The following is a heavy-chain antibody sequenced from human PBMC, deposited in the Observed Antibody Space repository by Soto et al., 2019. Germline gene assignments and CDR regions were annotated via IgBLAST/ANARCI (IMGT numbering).Heavy chain of an antibody. CDR3: ATQTFEYCSGGSCYSDACWFDP. V-gene: IGHV4-31*03. CDR1: GGSISSGGSY. CDR2: IYYSGSA. Sequence: SETLSLTCTVSGGSISSGGSYWSWIRQHPGKGLEWIAYIYYSGSAYYNPSLKSRVTISVDTSKNQFSLKLSSVTAADTAVYYCATQTFEYCSGGSCYSDACWFDPWGQGTLVTVSS. J-gene: IGHJ5*02. D-gene: IGHD2-15*01.